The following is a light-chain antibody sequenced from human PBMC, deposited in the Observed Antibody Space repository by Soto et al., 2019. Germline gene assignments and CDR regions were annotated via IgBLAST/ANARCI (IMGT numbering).Light chain of an antibody. CDR3: SSYTSNNVMV. V-gene: IGLV2-14*01. CDR1: SSDVGDYNY. Sequence: QSVLTQPASVSGSPGQSITISCTGSSSDVGDYNYVSWYQQHSGKAPKLMIYEVSNRPSGVSNRFSGSKSGNTASLTISGLQAEDEADYYCSSYTSNNVMVFGGGTKLTVL. J-gene: IGLJ2*01. CDR2: EVS.